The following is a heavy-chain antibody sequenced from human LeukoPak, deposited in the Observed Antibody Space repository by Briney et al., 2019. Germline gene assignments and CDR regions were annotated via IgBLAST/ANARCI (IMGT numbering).Heavy chain of an antibody. CDR1: GYTFTGYY. Sequence: GASVKVSCKASGYTFTGYYMHWVRQAPGQGLEWMGWINPNSGGTNYAQKFQGRVTMTRDTSISTAYMELSRLRSDDTAVYYCASREFSDYDILTGYYDFDYWGQGTLVTVSS. V-gene: IGHV1-2*02. D-gene: IGHD3-9*01. J-gene: IGHJ4*02. CDR2: INPNSGGT. CDR3: ASREFSDYDILTGYYDFDY.